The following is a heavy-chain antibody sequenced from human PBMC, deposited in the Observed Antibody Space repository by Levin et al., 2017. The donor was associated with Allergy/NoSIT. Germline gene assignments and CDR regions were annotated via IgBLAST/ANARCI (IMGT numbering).Heavy chain of an antibody. CDR2: TRNKANSYTT. V-gene: IGHV3-72*01. CDR3: ARIGTNAYGYFDR. Sequence: SCAASGFTFSDHYMDWVRQAPGKGLEWVGRTRNKANSYTTEYAASVKGRFTISRDDSKNSLYLQMNSLKTEDTAVYYCARIGTNAYGYFDRWGRGTLVTVSS. CDR1: GFTFSDHY. J-gene: IGHJ2*01.